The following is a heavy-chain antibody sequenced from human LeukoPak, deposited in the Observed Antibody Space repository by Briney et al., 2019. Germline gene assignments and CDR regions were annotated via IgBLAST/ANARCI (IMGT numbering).Heavy chain of an antibody. CDR2: ISYHGSDQ. J-gene: IGHJ4*02. CDR1: GFTLSSYG. V-gene: IGHV3-30*18. Sequence: GGSLRLSCAASGFTLSSYGIHWVRQAPGKGLEWVAVISYHGSDQFYADSVEGRFTVSRDNSKNTLYLQMNSLRPEHTAVYFCAKDRGAAAWVLYFDYWGQGTLVTVSS. D-gene: IGHD3-10*01. CDR3: AKDRGAAAWVLYFDY.